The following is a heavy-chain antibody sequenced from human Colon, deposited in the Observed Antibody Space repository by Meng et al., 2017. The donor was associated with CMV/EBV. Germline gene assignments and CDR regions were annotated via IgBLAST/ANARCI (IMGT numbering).Heavy chain of an antibody. CDR2: IYSGGST. D-gene: IGHD6-13*01. CDR1: GFTFNSYW. J-gene: IGHJ4*02. Sequence: GGSLRLSCEASGFTFNSYWMSWVRQAPGKGLEWVSFIYSGGSTYYADSVKGRFSISRDNARNSIYLQMNSLGADDTAVYYCARDGGWYEYYFDYWGQGILVTVSS. V-gene: IGHV3-66*01. CDR3: ARDGGWYEYYFDY.